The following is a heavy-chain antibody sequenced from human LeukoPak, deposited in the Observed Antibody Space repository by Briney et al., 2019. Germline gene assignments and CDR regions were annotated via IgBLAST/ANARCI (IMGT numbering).Heavy chain of an antibody. CDR1: GFIFSSYE. D-gene: IGHD4-17*01. CDR2: IRSSGSTK. Sequence: GGSLRLSCAASGFIFSSYEMNWVRQAPGKGLEWVSYIRSSGSTKYYADSVKGRFTISRDNAKHSLYLQMNSLRAEDTAVYYCARESNGDYFDYWGQGTLVTVSS. CDR3: ARESNGDYFDY. V-gene: IGHV3-48*03. J-gene: IGHJ4*02.